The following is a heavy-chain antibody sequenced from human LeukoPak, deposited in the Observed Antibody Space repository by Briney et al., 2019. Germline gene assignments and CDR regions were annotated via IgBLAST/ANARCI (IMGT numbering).Heavy chain of an antibody. J-gene: IGHJ4*02. CDR3: ARWAIFGVVMFDY. CDR1: GYTFTGYY. V-gene: IGHV1-18*04. D-gene: IGHD3-3*01. Sequence: ASVKVSCKASGYTFTGYYMHWVRQAPGQGLEWMGWISAYNGNTNYAQKLQGRVTMTTDTSTSTAYTELRSLRSDDTAVYYCARWAIFGVVMFDYWGQGTLVTVSS. CDR2: ISAYNGNT.